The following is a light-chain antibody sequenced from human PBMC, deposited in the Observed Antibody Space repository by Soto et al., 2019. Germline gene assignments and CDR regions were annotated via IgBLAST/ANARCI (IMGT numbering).Light chain of an antibody. Sequence: SYELTRPSSVSVSPGQTARITCSGDVLAKKYARWFQQKPGQAPVLVIYKDSERPSGIPERFSGSSSGTTVTLTISGAQVEDEADYYCYSAADNNGVFGGGTKVTVL. CDR2: KDS. CDR1: VLAKKY. J-gene: IGLJ3*02. CDR3: YSAADNNGV. V-gene: IGLV3-27*01.